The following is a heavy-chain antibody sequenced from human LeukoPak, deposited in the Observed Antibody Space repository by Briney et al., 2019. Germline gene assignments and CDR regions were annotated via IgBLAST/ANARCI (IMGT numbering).Heavy chain of an antibody. CDR3: ATDYCSSTSCLFDY. V-gene: IGHV1-2*06. Sequence: DSVKVSCKASGYTFTGYHMHWVRQAPGQGLEWMGRINPNSGDTNYAQKFQGRVTMTRDTSISTAYMELSRLRSDDTAVYYCATDYCSSTSCLFDYWGQGTLVTVSS. CDR1: GYTFTGYH. CDR2: INPNSGDT. J-gene: IGHJ4*02. D-gene: IGHD2-2*01.